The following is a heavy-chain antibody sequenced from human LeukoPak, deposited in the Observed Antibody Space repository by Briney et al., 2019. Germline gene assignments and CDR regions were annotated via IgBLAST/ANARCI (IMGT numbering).Heavy chain of an antibody. D-gene: IGHD4-17*01. CDR1: GFTFSSFT. Sequence: GGSLRLSCAASGFTFSSFTMNWVRQAPGKGLEWVSDISGSGFTSYADSVKGRSTIFRDNSKNTLYLQMNRLRDEDTALYYCAKYRDYHFDFWGQGTLVTVSS. J-gene: IGHJ4*02. V-gene: IGHV3-23*01. CDR2: ISGSGFT. CDR3: AKYRDYHFDF.